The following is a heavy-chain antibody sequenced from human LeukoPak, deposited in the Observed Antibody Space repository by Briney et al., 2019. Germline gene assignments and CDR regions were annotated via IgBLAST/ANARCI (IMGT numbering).Heavy chain of an antibody. CDR3: ARDKSSHYYYYGMDV. V-gene: IGHV4-59*01. Sequence: SETLSLTCTVSGGSINSYYWSWIRQPPGKGLEWIGCIYYSGSTNYNPSLKSRVTISVDTSKNQSSLKLSSVTAADTAVYYCARDKSSHYYYYGMDVWGQGTTVTVSS. CDR2: IYYSGST. CDR1: GGSINSYY. D-gene: IGHD6-19*01. J-gene: IGHJ6*02.